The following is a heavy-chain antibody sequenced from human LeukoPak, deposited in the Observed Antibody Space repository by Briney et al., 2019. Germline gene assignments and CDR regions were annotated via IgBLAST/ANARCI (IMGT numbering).Heavy chain of an antibody. CDR3: AKGWTTVTTSFDP. V-gene: IGHV3-23*01. Sequence: PGGSLRLSCAASGFTFSTYAMSWVRQAPGKGLERVAAISGSGRNTYYADSVRGRFTISRDNSKNTLYLQMNSLRAEDTAIYYCAKGWTTVTTSFDPWGQGTLVTVSS. CDR1: GFTFSTYA. J-gene: IGHJ5*02. D-gene: IGHD4-17*01. CDR2: ISGSGRNT.